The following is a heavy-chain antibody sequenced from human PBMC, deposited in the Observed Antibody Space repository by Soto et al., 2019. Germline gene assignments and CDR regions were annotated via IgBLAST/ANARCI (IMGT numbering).Heavy chain of an antibody. D-gene: IGHD3-22*01. Sequence: GSLRLSCAASAFTFKNHWMHWVRQVPGKGPVWVSRINGDGSFTSYADAVKGRFTISRDNAKNTLSLQMNSLRAEDTAVYYCARYDSSGYYWPYYYYGMDVWGQGTTVTVSS. J-gene: IGHJ6*02. CDR2: INGDGSFT. CDR3: ARYDSSGYYWPYYYYGMDV. CDR1: AFTFKNHW. V-gene: IGHV3-74*01.